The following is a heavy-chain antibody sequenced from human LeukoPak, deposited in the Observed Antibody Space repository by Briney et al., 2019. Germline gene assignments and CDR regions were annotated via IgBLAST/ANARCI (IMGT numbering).Heavy chain of an antibody. D-gene: IGHD6-19*01. CDR2: ISGSGGST. V-gene: IGHV3-23*01. CDR1: GFTFSSHA. CDR3: AKGRAGIDY. J-gene: IGHJ4*02. Sequence: PGGSLRLSCAASGFTFSSHAMSWVRQAPGKGLEWVSGISGSGGSTYYADSVKGRFTISRDKSKNTLYVQMNSLRAEDTAVYYCAKGRAGIDYWGQGTLVIVSS.